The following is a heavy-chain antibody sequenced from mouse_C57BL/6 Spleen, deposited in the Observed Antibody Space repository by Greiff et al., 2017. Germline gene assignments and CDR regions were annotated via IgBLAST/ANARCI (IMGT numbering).Heavy chain of an antibody. CDR1: GYTFTSYW. V-gene: IGHV1-7*01. J-gene: IGHJ2*01. CDR2: INPSSGYT. Sequence: QVQLQQSGAELAKPGASVKLSCKASGYTFTSYWMHWVKQRPGQGLEWIGYINPSSGYTKYNQKFKDKATLTADKSSSTAYLQLSSLTYEDSAVYYCARVITTVVAVDYWGQGTTLTGSS. CDR3: ARVITTVVAVDY. D-gene: IGHD1-1*01.